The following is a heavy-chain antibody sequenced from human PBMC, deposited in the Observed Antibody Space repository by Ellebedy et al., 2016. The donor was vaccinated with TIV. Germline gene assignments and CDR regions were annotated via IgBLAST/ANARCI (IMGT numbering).Heavy chain of an antibody. Sequence: GESLKISCAASGFTFSDNYMSWICQAPGKGLELISFISRSSSYTMYADSVKGRFTISRDDAKNSLYLQMNSLRSEDAAVYYCASGSRIPTFGVGVWGQGALVTVSS. V-gene: IGHV3-11*06. CDR1: GFTFSDNY. CDR2: ISRSSSYT. CDR3: ASGSRIPTFGVGV. J-gene: IGHJ4*02. D-gene: IGHD3-3*01.